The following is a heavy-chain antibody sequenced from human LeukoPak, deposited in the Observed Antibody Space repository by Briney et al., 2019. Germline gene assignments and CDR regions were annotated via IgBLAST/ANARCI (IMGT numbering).Heavy chain of an antibody. D-gene: IGHD3-3*01. CDR1: GYTFTAYY. Sequence: GASVKVSCKASGYTFTAYYVHWVRQAPGQGLEWLGWINPNSGDTNYAQRFQGRVTMTRDASISTVYMDLTRLISDDTAVYYCARVQGYDDDSFVGFSSPDDAFAIWGQGTLVTVSS. CDR2: INPNSGDT. CDR3: ARVQGYDDDSFVGFSSPDDAFAI. J-gene: IGHJ3*02. V-gene: IGHV1-2*02.